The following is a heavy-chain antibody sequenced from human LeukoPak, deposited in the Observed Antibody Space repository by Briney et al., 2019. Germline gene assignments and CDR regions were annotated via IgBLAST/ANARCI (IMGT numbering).Heavy chain of an antibody. D-gene: IGHD3-22*01. J-gene: IGHJ3*02. Sequence: SQTLSLICTVSGGSISSGTYYWSWIRQPAGKGLVWIGRIYSSGSTNYNPSLKSRVTISVDTSKKQFSLKLSSVTAADTAVYYCARVDYDSSGYGRDFDAFDIWGQGTMVTVSS. V-gene: IGHV4-61*02. CDR2: IYSSGST. CDR1: GGSISSGTYY. CDR3: ARVDYDSSGYGRDFDAFDI.